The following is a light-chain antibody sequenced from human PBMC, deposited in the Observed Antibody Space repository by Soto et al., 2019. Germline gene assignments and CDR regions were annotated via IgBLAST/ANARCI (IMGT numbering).Light chain of an antibody. Sequence: IVLTQSPATLSGSPGERATLSCRASQSVSTSLAWYQQKHGQPPRLVIHDASNRATGIPARCSGSGDGKDFTITISSLEPEDVAVYYCQQRSNRITCGQGTRREI. CDR2: DAS. J-gene: IGKJ5*01. CDR1: QSVSTS. CDR3: QQRSNRIT. V-gene: IGKV3-11*01.